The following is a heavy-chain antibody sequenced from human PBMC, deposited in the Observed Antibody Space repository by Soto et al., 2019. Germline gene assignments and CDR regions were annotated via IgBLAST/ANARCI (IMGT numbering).Heavy chain of an antibody. CDR1: GFNFSDHF. CDR3: ARDSSSCRGGHCYFDN. V-gene: IGHV3-72*01. CDR2: IRSKANNYIT. J-gene: IGHJ4*02. D-gene: IGHD2-21*02. Sequence: GGSLRLSCAVSGFNFSDHFMDWVRQAPGKGLEWVGRIRSKANNYITEYAASVKGRFTISRDDSKNSLYLQMNSLKIEDTAVYFCARDSSSCRGGHCYFDNWGQGTLVTVSS.